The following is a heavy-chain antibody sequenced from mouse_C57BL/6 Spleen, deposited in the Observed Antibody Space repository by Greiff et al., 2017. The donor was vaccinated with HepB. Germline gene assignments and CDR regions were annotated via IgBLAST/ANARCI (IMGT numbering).Heavy chain of an antibody. CDR2: ISSGSSTI. D-gene: IGHD4-1*01. Sequence: EVKLVESGGGLVKPGGSLKLSRAASGFTFSDYGMHWVRQAPEKGLEWVAYISSGSSTIYYADTVKGRFTISRDNAKNTLFLQMTSLRSEDTAMYYCARGLGLDYWGQGTTLTVSS. V-gene: IGHV5-17*01. J-gene: IGHJ2*01. CDR3: ARGLGLDY. CDR1: GFTFSDYG.